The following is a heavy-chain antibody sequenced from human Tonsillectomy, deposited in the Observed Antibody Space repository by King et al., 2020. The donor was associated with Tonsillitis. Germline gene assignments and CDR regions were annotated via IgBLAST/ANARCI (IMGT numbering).Heavy chain of an antibody. J-gene: IGHJ4*02. CDR3: AKDLQAMVRGNPYGIDY. CDR2: ISGSGEST. CDR1: GFTFSSYA. V-gene: IGHV3-23*04. Sequence: VQLVESGGGLVQPGGSLRLSCAASGFTFSSYAMSWVRQAPGKGLEWVSTISGSGESTYYADSVKGRFTISRDNSKNTLYLQMNSLRAEDTAVYYCAKDLQAMVRGNPYGIDYWGQGTLVTVSS. D-gene: IGHD3-10*01.